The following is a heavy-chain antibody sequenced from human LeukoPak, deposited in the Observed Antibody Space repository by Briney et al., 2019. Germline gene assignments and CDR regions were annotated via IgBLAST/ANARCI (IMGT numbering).Heavy chain of an antibody. Sequence: GWSLRLSCAASRFTFSSYEMNWVRQAPGQGLEWVSYISSSGSTIYYADSVKGRFTISRDNAKNSLYLQMNSLRAEDTAVYYCAELGITMIGGVWGKGTTVTISS. CDR3: AELGITMIGGV. CDR1: RFTFSSYE. CDR2: ISSSGSTI. D-gene: IGHD3-10*02. J-gene: IGHJ6*04. V-gene: IGHV3-48*03.